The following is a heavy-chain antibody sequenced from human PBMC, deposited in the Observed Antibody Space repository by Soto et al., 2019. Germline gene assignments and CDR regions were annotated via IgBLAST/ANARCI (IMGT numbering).Heavy chain of an antibody. Sequence: SETLSLTCTVSGGSISSYYWSWIRQPPGKGLKWIGYIYYSGSTNYNPSLKSRVTISVDTSKNQFSLKLSSVTAADTAVYYCARDLGQEIDPWGQGTLVTVSS. J-gene: IGHJ5*02. CDR2: IYYSGST. D-gene: IGHD1-26*01. CDR3: ARDLGQEIDP. CDR1: GGSISSYY. V-gene: IGHV4-59*01.